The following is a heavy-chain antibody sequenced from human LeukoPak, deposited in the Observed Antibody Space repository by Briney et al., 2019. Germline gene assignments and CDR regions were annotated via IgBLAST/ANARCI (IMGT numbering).Heavy chain of an antibody. D-gene: IGHD3-22*01. V-gene: IGHV4-31*03. CDR1: GGSISSGGYY. CDR3: AGGYYYDSSGYHY. CDR2: IYYSGST. J-gene: IGHJ4*02. Sequence: PSETLSLTCTVSGGSISSGGYYWSWIRQHSGKGLEWIGYIYYSGSTNYNPSLKSRVTISVDTSKNQFSLKLGSVTAADTAVYYCAGGYYYDSSGYHYWGQGTLVTVSS.